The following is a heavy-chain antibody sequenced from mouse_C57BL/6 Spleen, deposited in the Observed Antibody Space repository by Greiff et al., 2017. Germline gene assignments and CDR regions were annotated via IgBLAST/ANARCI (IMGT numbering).Heavy chain of an antibody. CDR2: IHPNSGST. J-gene: IGHJ2*01. CDR1: GYTFTSYW. Sequence: QVQLKESGAELVKPGASVKLSCKASGYTFTSYWMHWVKQRPGQGLEWIGMIHPNSGSTNYNEKFKSKATLTVDKSSSTAYMQLSSLTSEDSAVYYCARYYGNYVDYWGQGTTLTVSS. D-gene: IGHD2-1*01. V-gene: IGHV1-64*01. CDR3: ARYYGNYVDY.